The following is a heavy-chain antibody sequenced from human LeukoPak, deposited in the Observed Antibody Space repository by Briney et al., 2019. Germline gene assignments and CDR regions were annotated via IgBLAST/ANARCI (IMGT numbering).Heavy chain of an antibody. CDR3: ARGWLVRPFYYYYMDV. V-gene: IGHV4-39*01. D-gene: IGHD6-19*01. Sequence: PSETLSLTCTVSGGSISSSSYYWGWIRQPPGRGLEWIGSIYYSGSTYYSPSRKSRVTISVDTSKNQFSLKLSSVTAADTAVYYCARGWLVRPFYYYYMDVWGKGTTVTVSS. CDR1: GGSISSSSYY. CDR2: IYYSGST. J-gene: IGHJ6*03.